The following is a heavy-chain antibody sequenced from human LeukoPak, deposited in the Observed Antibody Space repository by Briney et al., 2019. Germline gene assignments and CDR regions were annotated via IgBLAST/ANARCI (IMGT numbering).Heavy chain of an antibody. CDR3: ARVPGSYTFGTGYYYYYMDV. Sequence: SEILSLTCTVSGGSISSGGYYWSWIRQPPGKGLEWIGYIYHSGSTYYNPSLKSRVTISVDRSKNQFSLKLSSVTAADTAVYYCARVPGSYTFGTGYYYYYMDVWGKGTTVTVSS. J-gene: IGHJ6*03. V-gene: IGHV4-30-2*01. CDR1: GGSISSGGYY. D-gene: IGHD1-26*01. CDR2: IYHSGST.